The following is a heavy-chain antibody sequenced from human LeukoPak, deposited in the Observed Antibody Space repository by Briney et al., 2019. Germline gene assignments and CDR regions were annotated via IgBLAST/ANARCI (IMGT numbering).Heavy chain of an antibody. CDR1: GGSLSSYY. Sequence: SETLSLTCTVSGGSLSSYYWSWIRQPPGKGLEWIGYIYYSGSTNYNPSLKSRVTISVDTSKNQFSLKLSSVTAADTAVYYGARSYGEWEPTYFDYWGQGTLVTVSS. D-gene: IGHD1-26*01. V-gene: IGHV4-59*01. CDR3: ARSYGEWEPTYFDY. CDR2: IYYSGST. J-gene: IGHJ4*02.